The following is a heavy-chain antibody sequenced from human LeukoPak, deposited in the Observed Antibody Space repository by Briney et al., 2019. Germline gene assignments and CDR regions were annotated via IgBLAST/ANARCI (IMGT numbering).Heavy chain of an antibody. CDR1: GYTFTGYY. CDR2: INPNSGGT. Sequence: EASVKVSCKASGYTFTGYYMHWVRQAPGQGLEWMGWINPNSGGTNYAQKFQGRVTMTRDTSISTAYMELSRLRSDDTAVYYCARTDDVDTAIGIDIRGQGTMVTVSS. V-gene: IGHV1-2*02. J-gene: IGHJ3*02. D-gene: IGHD5-18*01. CDR3: ARTDDVDTAIGIDI.